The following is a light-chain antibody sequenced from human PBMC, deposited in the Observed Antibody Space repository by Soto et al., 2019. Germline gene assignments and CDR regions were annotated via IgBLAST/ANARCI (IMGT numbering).Light chain of an antibody. V-gene: IGLV2-14*01. CDR1: SSDVGGYNY. CDR3: SSYSSSSTL. Sequence: AITEPGCVGEAGRQAGSTSYTKTSSDVGGYNYVSWYQQHPGKAPKLMIYDVRNRPSGVSNRFSGSKSGNTASLTISGLQAEDADDYYCSSYSSSSTLFGTGTKVPVL. J-gene: IGLJ1*01. CDR2: DVR.